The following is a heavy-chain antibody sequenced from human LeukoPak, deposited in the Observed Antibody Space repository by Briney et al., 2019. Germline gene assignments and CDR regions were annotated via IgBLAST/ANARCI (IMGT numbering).Heavy chain of an antibody. D-gene: IGHD2-2*03. Sequence: SETLSPTCTVSGYSISSGYYWGWIRQPPGKGLEWIGSIYHSGSTYYNPSLKSRVTISVDTSKNQFSLKLSSVTAADTAVYYCAREGGGYSRNNWFDPWGQGTLVTVSS. V-gene: IGHV4-38-2*02. J-gene: IGHJ5*02. CDR2: IYHSGST. CDR1: GYSISSGYY. CDR3: AREGGGYSRNNWFDP.